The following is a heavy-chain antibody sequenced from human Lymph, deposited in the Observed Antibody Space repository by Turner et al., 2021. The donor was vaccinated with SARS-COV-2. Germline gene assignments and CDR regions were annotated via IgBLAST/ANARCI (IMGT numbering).Heavy chain of an antibody. CDR1: GGPISSGGYD. Sequence: ESGPGLVTPPQTLSLTCTVPGGPISSGGYDWSWIRQHPGKGLEWIGYIDYSGSTNHNPCLNSRVTISVDTSKNQFSLKLSSVTAADTAVYSCARVGSAASFWYFDLWGRGTLVNISS. J-gene: IGHJ2*01. CDR2: IDYSGST. D-gene: IGHD5-18*01. V-gene: IGHV4-31*03. CDR3: ARVGSAASFWYFDL.